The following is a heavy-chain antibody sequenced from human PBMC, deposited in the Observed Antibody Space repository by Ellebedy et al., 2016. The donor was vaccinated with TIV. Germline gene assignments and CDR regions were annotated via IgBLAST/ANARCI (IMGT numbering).Heavy chain of an antibody. CDR3: ARAVFGTKFDF. CDR1: GGAFSGNY. J-gene: IGHJ4*02. CDR2: FNHSGST. V-gene: IGHV4-34*01. D-gene: IGHD1-14*01. Sequence: MPSETLSLTCAVYGGAFSGNYWSWIRQPPGKGLEWIGTFNHSGSTNYNPSLKSRVTLSVDTSKNQLSLKLSSVTAADTAVYYCARAVFGTKFDFWGQGTLVTVSP.